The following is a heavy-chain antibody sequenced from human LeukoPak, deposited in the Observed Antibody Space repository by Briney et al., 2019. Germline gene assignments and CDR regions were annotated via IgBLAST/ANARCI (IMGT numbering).Heavy chain of an antibody. CDR3: AGYARILTGYYRDYYYYYGMDV. V-gene: IGHV1-18*01. Sequence: ASVRVSCKPSGYTFTSYGISWVRQAPGQGLEWMGLISAYNGNTNYAQKLEGRVTTTTDTSTSTAYMELRSLRSDDAAVYYCAGYARILTGYYRDYYYYYGMDVWGQGTTVTVSS. CDR1: GYTFTSYG. J-gene: IGHJ6*02. D-gene: IGHD3-9*01. CDR2: ISAYNGNT.